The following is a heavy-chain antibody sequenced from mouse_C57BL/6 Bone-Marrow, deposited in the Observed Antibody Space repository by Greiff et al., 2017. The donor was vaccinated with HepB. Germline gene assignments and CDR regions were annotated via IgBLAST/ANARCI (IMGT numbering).Heavy chain of an antibody. CDR1: GFNIKDDY. Sequence: VQLQQSGAELVRPGASVKLSCTASGFNIKDDYMHLVKQRPEQGLEWIGWIDPENGDTEYASKFQGKATITADTSSNTAYLQLSSLTSEDTAVYYCTKKSEEGFAYWGQGTLVTVSA. V-gene: IGHV14-4*01. CDR3: TKKSEEGFAY. D-gene: IGHD1-3*01. J-gene: IGHJ3*01. CDR2: IDPENGDT.